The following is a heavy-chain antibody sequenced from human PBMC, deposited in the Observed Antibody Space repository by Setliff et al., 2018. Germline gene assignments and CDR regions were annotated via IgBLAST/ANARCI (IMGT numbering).Heavy chain of an antibody. CDR2: VSYDGRNK. D-gene: IGHD3-3*01. Sequence: GGSLRLSCAASGFTFRSYAMHWVRQGPGKVLEWVAIVSYDGRNKYYADSVKGRFTISRDNSKNTVSLQMNSLRPEDTAVYYCARDGPLYDNFWDAPGYMDVWGKGTTVTVSS. J-gene: IGHJ6*03. V-gene: IGHV3-30*01. CDR3: ARDGPLYDNFWDAPGYMDV. CDR1: GFTFRSYA.